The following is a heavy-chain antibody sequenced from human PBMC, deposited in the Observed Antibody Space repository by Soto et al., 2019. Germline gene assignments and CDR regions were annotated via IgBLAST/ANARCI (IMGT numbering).Heavy chain of an antibody. CDR1: GFTFSSYA. V-gene: IGHV3-23*01. D-gene: IGHD6-19*01. CDR2: ISGSGGST. Sequence: GGSLRLSCAASGFTFSSYAMSWVRQAPGKGLEWVSAISGSGGSTYYADSVKGRFTISRDNSKNTLYLQMNSLRAEDTAVYYCAKANSVGARIAVAGANWFDPWGQGTLVTVSS. J-gene: IGHJ5*02. CDR3: AKANSVGARIAVAGANWFDP.